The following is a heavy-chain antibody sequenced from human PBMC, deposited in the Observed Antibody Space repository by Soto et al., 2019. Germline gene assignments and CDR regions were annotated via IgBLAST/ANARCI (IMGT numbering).Heavy chain of an antibody. D-gene: IGHD3-10*01. CDR2: INPSGGST. CDR1: GYTFINYY. Sequence: ASVKVSCKASGYTFINYYIHWVRQAPGQGLEWMGVINPSGGSTSYAQKFQGRVTMTRDTSTSTVYMELSSLRSEDTAVYYCARKAPLRAAEYFQHWGQGTLVTVS. CDR3: ARKAPLRAAEYFQH. J-gene: IGHJ1*01. V-gene: IGHV1-46*03.